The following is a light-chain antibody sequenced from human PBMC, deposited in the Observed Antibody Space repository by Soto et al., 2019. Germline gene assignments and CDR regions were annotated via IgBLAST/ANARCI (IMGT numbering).Light chain of an antibody. V-gene: IGKV1-5*01. CDR1: QTISSW. Sequence: DIQMTQSPSTLSGSVGDRVTITCRASQTISSWLAWYQQKPGKAPKLLIYGASTLQSGVPSRFSGSGSGTEITLAISSLQPDDFATYYCQQYNSYPWTFGQGTKVDIK. CDR3: QQYNSYPWT. J-gene: IGKJ1*01. CDR2: GAS.